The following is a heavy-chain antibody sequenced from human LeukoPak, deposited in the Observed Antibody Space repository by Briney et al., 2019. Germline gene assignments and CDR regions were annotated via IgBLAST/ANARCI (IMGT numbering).Heavy chain of an antibody. J-gene: IGHJ4*02. D-gene: IGHD4-17*01. CDR1: GFTLRNYG. CDR3: ARAPFNMTTVNFDY. Sequence: GGSLRLSCTASGFTLRNYGMHWVRQAPGKGLEWVALIWYDGSNQDYADSVRGRFTVSRDNSKNTLYLQMNSLRAEDTAVYYCARAPFNMTTVNFDYWGQGTLVTVSS. CDR2: IWYDGSNQ. V-gene: IGHV3-30*02.